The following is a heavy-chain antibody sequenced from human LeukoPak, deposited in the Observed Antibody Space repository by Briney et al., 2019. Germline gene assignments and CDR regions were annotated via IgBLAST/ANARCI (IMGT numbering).Heavy chain of an antibody. Sequence: SETLSLTCTVAGGFISNYYWSWIRQPAGKGLEWIGRMYTSGTTKYNPSLKSRVTMSVDTSNNQFSLKVSSVTAADTAVYYCARDQGSYYGGGVWGQGTTVTVSS. J-gene: IGHJ6*02. CDR3: ARDQGSYYGGGV. CDR1: GGFISNYY. CDR2: MYTSGTT. V-gene: IGHV4-4*07.